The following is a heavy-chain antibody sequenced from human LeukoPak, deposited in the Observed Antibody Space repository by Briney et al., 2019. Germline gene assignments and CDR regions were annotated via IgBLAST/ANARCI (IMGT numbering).Heavy chain of an antibody. D-gene: IGHD2-15*01. Sequence: GGSLRLSCAAFGFTLNSYLMSWVRQAPGRGLEWVANIKKDGSEENYLDSVKGRFTVSRDNAKNSLFLQMNSLRGEDTAVYYCASAGIGGPFCSRSTCYSAIDIWGHGATVTVSS. CDR2: IKKDGSEE. J-gene: IGHJ3*02. CDR1: GFTLNSYL. CDR3: ASAGIGGPFCSRSTCYSAIDI. V-gene: IGHV3-7*01.